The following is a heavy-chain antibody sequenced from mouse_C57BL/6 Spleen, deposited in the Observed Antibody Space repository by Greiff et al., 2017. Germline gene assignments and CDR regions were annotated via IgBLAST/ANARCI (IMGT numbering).Heavy chain of an antibody. J-gene: IGHJ1*03. Sequence: QVQLKESGPGLVAPSQSLSITCTVSGFSLTSYAISWVRQPPGKGLEWLGVIWTGGGTNYNSALKSRLSISKDNSKSQVFLKMNSLQTDDTARYYCARNYLYYYGSSSYWYFDVWGTGTTVTVSS. CDR2: IWTGGGT. CDR3: ARNYLYYYGSSSYWYFDV. CDR1: GFSLTSYA. V-gene: IGHV2-9-1*01. D-gene: IGHD1-1*01.